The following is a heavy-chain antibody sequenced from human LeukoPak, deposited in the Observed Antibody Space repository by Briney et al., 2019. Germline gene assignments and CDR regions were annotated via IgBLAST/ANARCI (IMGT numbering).Heavy chain of an antibody. CDR1: GFTFSSYG. V-gene: IGHV3-23*01. Sequence: GGSLRLSCAASGFTFSSYGMSWVRQAPGKGLGWVSAISGSGSSTYYAASVKGRFTISRDNSKNTLYLQMNSLRAEDTAVYYCAKAKGVAVAGYNWFDPRGQGTLVTVSS. D-gene: IGHD6-19*01. J-gene: IGHJ5*02. CDR3: AKAKGVAVAGYNWFDP. CDR2: ISGSGSST.